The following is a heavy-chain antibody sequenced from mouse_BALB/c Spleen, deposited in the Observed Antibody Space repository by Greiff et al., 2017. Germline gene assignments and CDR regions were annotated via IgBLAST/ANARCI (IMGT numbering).Heavy chain of an antibody. D-gene: IGHD2-4*01. CDR1: GDSITSGY. Sequence: EVKVVESGPSLVKPSQTLSLTCSVTGDSITSGYWNWIRKFPGNKLEYMGYISYSGSTYYNPSLKSRISITRDTSKNQYYLQLNSVTTEDTATYYWARGGYDYDGAWFAYWGQGTLVTVSA. CDR3: ARGGYDYDGAWFAY. J-gene: IGHJ3*01. CDR2: ISYSGST. V-gene: IGHV3-8*02.